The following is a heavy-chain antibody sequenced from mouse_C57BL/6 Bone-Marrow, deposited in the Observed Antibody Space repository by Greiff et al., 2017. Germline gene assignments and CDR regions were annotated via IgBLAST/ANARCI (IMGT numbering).Heavy chain of an antibody. V-gene: IGHV1-5*01. CDR2: IYPGNSDT. CDR1: GYTFTSYW. Sequence: EVQLQQSGTVLARPGASVKMSCKTSGYTFTSYWMHRVKQRPGQGLEWIGAIYPGNSDTSYNQKFKGKAKLTAVTSASTAYMELSSLTNEDSAVYYCTITAQATSWFAYWGQGTLVTVSA. J-gene: IGHJ3*01. D-gene: IGHD3-2*02. CDR3: TITAQATSWFAY.